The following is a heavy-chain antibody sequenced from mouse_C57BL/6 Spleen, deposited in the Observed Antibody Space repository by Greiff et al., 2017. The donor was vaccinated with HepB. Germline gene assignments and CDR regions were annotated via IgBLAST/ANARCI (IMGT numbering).Heavy chain of an antibody. Sequence: EVQLQESGGDLVKPGGSLKLSCAASGFTFSSYGMSWVRQTPDKRLEWVATISSGGSYTYYPDSVKGRFTISRDNAKNTLYLQMSSLKSEDTAMYYCARHGYYGSSYETYGPYAMDYWGQGTSVTVSS. D-gene: IGHD1-1*01. CDR1: GFTFSSYG. CDR2: ISSGGSYT. CDR3: ARHGYYGSSYETYGPYAMDY. J-gene: IGHJ4*01. V-gene: IGHV5-6*01.